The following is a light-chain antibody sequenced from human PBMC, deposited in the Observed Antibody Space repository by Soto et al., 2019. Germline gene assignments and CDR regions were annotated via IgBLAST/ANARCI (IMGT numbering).Light chain of an antibody. CDR3: QQYGSSQWT. J-gene: IGKJ1*01. CDR1: QSISSSY. CDR2: GAS. Sequence: EIVLTQSPGTLSLSPGETATLSCRASQSISSSYLAWYQQKPGQAPRVLIYGASSRATGIPDRFSGSGSGTDFTLPISRLEPEDFAVYYCQQYGSSQWTFGQGTKVEIK. V-gene: IGKV3-20*01.